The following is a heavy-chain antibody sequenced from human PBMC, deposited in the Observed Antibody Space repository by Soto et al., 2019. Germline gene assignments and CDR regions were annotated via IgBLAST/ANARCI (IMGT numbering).Heavy chain of an antibody. D-gene: IGHD3-3*01. CDR2: ISYDGSNK. CDR3: AKEMESYYYYGMDV. J-gene: IGHJ6*02. CDR1: GFTFSSYG. V-gene: IGHV3-30*18. Sequence: QVQLVESGGGVVQPGRSLRLSCAASGFTFSSYGMHWVRQAPGKGLEWVAVISYDGSNKYYADSVKGRFTISRDNSKNTLYLQMNSLRAEDTAVYYCAKEMESYYYYGMDVWGQWTTVTVSS.